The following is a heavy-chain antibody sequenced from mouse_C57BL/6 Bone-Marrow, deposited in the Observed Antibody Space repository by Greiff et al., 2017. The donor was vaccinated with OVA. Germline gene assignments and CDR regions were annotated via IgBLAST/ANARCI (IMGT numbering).Heavy chain of an antibody. CDR3: ARSQIYYDYDGDWYFDV. CDR1: GYTFTDYN. V-gene: IGHV1-18*01. J-gene: IGHJ1*03. D-gene: IGHD2-4*01. Sequence: VQLQQSGPELVKPGASVKIPCKASGYTFTDYNMDWVKQSHGKSLEWIGDINPNNGGTIYNQKFKGKATLTVDKSSSTAYMERRSLTSEDTAVYYCARSQIYYDYDGDWYFDVWGTGTTVTVSS. CDR2: INPNNGGT.